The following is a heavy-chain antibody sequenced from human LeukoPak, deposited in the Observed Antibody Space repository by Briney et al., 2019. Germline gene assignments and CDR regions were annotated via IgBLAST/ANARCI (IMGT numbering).Heavy chain of an antibody. CDR1: GGSISSYY. J-gene: IGHJ4*02. V-gene: IGHV4-59*01. D-gene: IGHD1-26*01. Sequence: SETLSLTCTVSGGSISSYYWSWIRQPPGKGLEWIGYIYYSGSTNYNPSLKSRVTISVDTSKNQFSLKLSSVTAADTAVYYCARESRWELLEYWRQGTLVTVSS. CDR2: IYYSGST. CDR3: ARESRWELLEY.